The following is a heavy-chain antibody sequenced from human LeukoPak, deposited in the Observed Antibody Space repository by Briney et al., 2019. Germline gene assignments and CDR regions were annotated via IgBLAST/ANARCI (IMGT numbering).Heavy chain of an antibody. V-gene: IGHV4-61*01. Sequence: PSETLSLTCTVSGGSISSGSYYWSWIRQPPGKGLEWIGYIYYSGSTNYNPSLKSRVTISVDTSKNQFSLKLSSVTAADTAVYYCARAGKNYYDSEDYWGQGTLVTVSS. CDR3: ARAGKNYYDSEDY. J-gene: IGHJ4*02. CDR1: GGSISSGSYY. D-gene: IGHD3-22*01. CDR2: IYYSGST.